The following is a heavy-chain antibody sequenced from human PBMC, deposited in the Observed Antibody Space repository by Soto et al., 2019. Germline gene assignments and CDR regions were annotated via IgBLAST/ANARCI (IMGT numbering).Heavy chain of an antibody. D-gene: IGHD6-6*01. J-gene: IGHJ4*02. CDR3: ARGSASSGNVN. CDR1: GFTFSNYW. V-gene: IGHV3-7*01. CDR2: IKEDGSAK. Sequence: GGSLRLSCAASGFTFSNYWMRWVRQAPGKGLEWAASIKEDGSAKYYVDSVKGRFTISKDSAKNSVDLQMDSLRVEDTAIYYCARGSASSGNVNWGQGTLVPAS.